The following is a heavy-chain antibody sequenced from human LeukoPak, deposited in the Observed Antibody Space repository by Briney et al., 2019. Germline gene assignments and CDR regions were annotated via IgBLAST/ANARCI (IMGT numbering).Heavy chain of an antibody. D-gene: IGHD6-25*01. Sequence: PSETLSLTCTVSGGSISSGYYYWSWLRQHPGKGLEYIGYIYSSGSTYYNPSLKSRVTISVDTSKNLFSLKLSSVTAADTAVYYCARAGGAAYRYGMDVWGQGTTVTVSS. CDR3: ARAGGAAYRYGMDV. CDR2: IYSSGST. J-gene: IGHJ6*02. V-gene: IGHV4-31*03. CDR1: GGSISSGYYY.